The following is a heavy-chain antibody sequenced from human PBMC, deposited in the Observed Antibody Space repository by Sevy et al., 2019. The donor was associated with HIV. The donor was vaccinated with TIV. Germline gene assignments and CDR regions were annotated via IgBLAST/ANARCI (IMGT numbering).Heavy chain of an antibody. CDR2: ISSSGSTI. D-gene: IGHD6-13*01. Sequence: GGSLRLSCAASGFTFSDYYMSWIRQAPGKGLEWVSYISSSGSTIYYADSVKGRFTISRDNAKNSLYLQMNSLRAEDTAVYYCARDFRYSSSWYDVAIFDYWGQGTLVTISS. CDR1: GFTFSDYY. J-gene: IGHJ4*02. V-gene: IGHV3-11*01. CDR3: ARDFRYSSSWYDVAIFDY.